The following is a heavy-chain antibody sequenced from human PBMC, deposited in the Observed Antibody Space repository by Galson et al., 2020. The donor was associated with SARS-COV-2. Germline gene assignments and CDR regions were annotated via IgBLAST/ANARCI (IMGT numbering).Heavy chain of an antibody. CDR3: VHSLWNLPGY. Sequence: KMSGPTLVKPTQTLTLTCTFSGFSLSTSGVGVGWIRQPPGKALEWLAIIYWDDDKRYSPSLKNKVTITKDTSKNQVVLTMTNMDPVDTATYYCVHSLWNLPGYWGQGTLVTVSA. J-gene: IGHJ4*02. D-gene: IGHD1-1*01. CDR1: GFSLSTSGVG. V-gene: IGHV2-5*02. CDR2: IYWDDDK.